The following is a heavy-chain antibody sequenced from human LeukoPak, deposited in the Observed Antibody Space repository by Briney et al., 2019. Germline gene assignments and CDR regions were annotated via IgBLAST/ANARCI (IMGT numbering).Heavy chain of an antibody. V-gene: IGHV4-34*01. CDR2: INHSGST. D-gene: IGHD3-10*01. Sequence: GSLRLSCAASGFTFSSNGMSWIRQPPGKGLEWIGEINHSGSTNYNPSLKSRVTISVDTSKNQFSLKLSSVTAAETAVYYCARTRYYYNSRSYGAPYYFNYWGQGTLVTVSS. CDR1: GFTFSSNG. CDR3: ARTRYYYNSRSYGAPYYFNY. J-gene: IGHJ4*02.